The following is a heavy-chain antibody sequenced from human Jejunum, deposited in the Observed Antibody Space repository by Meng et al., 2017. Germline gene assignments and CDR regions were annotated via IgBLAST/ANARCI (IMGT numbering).Heavy chain of an antibody. Sequence: GGSLRLSCVASGFPFSSYWMSWVRQSPGKRLELVANINQDESLQSYVDSVKGRFTISRDNAKNSFFLQMNTLRAEDTALYYCARDPGYGSFDIWGQGTVVTVSS. D-gene: IGHD5-18*01. J-gene: IGHJ3*02. CDR3: ARDPGYGSFDI. CDR2: INQDESLQ. CDR1: GFPFSSYW. V-gene: IGHV3-7*01.